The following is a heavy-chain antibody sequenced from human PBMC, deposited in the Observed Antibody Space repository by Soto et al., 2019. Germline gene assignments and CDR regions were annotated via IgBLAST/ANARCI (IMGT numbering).Heavy chain of an antibody. CDR3: ARCTYYDFWSGSDAFDI. V-gene: IGHV3-48*01. J-gene: IGHJ3*02. D-gene: IGHD3-3*01. CDR1: GFTFSSYS. Sequence: GGSLRLSCAASGFTFSSYSMNWVRQAPGKGLEWVSYISSSSSTIYYADSGKGRFTISRDNAKNSLYLQMNSLRAEDTAVYYCARCTYYDFWSGSDAFDIWGQGTMVTVSS. CDR2: ISSSSSTI.